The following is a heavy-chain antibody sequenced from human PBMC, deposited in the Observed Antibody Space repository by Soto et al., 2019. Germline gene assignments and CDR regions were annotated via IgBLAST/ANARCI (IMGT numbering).Heavy chain of an antibody. CDR2: INPNTGYT. CDR3: VRGRVMITFGVVIVIDY. Sequence: QVQLVQSGAAMKKPGASVKVSCKASGYTFTSHDINWVRQAAGQGLEWMGWINPNTGYTDYAQKCQDRVTITGNTSITTAYMELSGLRSEDTAVYYCVRGRVMITFGVVIVIDYWGQGSPVTVSS. D-gene: IGHD3-16*02. CDR1: GYTFTSHD. V-gene: IGHV1-8*01. J-gene: IGHJ4*02.